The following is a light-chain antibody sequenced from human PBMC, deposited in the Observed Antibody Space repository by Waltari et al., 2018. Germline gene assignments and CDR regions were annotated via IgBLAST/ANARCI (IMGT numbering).Light chain of an antibody. CDR1: QSISSS. J-gene: IGKJ2*01. Sequence: IQMTQSPSSLSASVGDRVTITCRASQSISSSLNWYQQIPGKAPKLLIYVASNLQSGVPSRFSGSGSGTDFSLTISSLQPEDFATYYCQQSYNTTYTFGQGTKLEIK. CDR3: QQSYNTTYT. V-gene: IGKV1-39*01. CDR2: VAS.